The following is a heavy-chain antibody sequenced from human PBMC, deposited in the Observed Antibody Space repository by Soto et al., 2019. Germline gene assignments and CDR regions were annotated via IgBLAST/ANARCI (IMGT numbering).Heavy chain of an antibody. V-gene: IGHV1-69*13. Sequence: SVKVSCKASGGTFSSYAISWVRQAPGQGLEWMGGIIPIFGTANYAQKFQGRVTITADESTSTAYMELSSLRSEDTAVYYCAIVVTAANNWFEPWGQGMRVNVFS. CDR3: AIVVTAANNWFEP. D-gene: IGHD2-2*01. CDR1: GGTFSSYA. CDR2: IIPIFGTA. J-gene: IGHJ5*02.